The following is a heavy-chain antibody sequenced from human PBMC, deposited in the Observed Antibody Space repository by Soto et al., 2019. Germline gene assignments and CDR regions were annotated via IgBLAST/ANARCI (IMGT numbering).Heavy chain of an antibody. CDR3: AKSWSGSHGAFDV. V-gene: IGHV3-30*18. D-gene: IGHD2-8*02. CDR2: ISYDGSKK. J-gene: IGHJ3*01. CDR1: GFTFSTYG. Sequence: QVQLVESGGGVVQPGRSPRLSCAASGFTFSTYGMHWVRQAPGKGLEWVAVISYDGSKKYYEESVKGRFNISRDNSKNTLYLQMNSLRVEDTAVYYCAKSWSGSHGAFDVWGQGTTVTVS.